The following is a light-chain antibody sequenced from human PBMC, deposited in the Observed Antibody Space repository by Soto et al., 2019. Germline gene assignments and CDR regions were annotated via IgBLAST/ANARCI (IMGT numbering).Light chain of an antibody. CDR1: QSISNW. CDR3: QQYNSYS. Sequence: DIQIAQSRSTLLAFVGDRVTLTCRASQSISNWLAWYQQKPGTATKVLIYHASTLQSGVPSRFSGSGSGTEFTLTISSLQPDSFATYYCQQYNSYSFGQGTKVDIK. J-gene: IGKJ1*01. V-gene: IGKV1-5*01. CDR2: HAS.